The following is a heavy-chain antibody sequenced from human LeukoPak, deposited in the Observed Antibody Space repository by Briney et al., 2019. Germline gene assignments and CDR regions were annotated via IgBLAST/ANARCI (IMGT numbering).Heavy chain of an antibody. CDR3: ARGPSGYGYGGYDY. V-gene: IGHV3-53*01. CDR1: GFTVSSNY. CDR2: IYSGGNT. Sequence: GGSLRLSCAASGFTVSSNYMSWVRQAPGKGLEWVSVIYSGGNTYYADSVKGRFTISRDNSKNTLYLQMNSLRAEDTAVYYCARGPSGYGYGGYDYWGQGTLVTVSS. D-gene: IGHD5-18*01. J-gene: IGHJ4*02.